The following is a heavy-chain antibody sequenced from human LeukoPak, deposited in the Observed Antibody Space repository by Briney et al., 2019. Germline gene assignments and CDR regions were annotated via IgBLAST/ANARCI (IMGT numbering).Heavy chain of an antibody. CDR3: ARGGYRNKYYYYGMDV. V-gene: IGHV1-8*01. D-gene: IGHD5-12*01. J-gene: IGHJ6*02. Sequence: ASVRVSCKASGYTFTSYDINWVRQATGQGLEWMGWMNPNSGNTGYAQKFQGRVTMTRNTSISTAYMELSSLRSEDTAVYYCARGGYRNKYYYYGMDVWGQGTTVTVSS. CDR1: GYTFTSYD. CDR2: MNPNSGNT.